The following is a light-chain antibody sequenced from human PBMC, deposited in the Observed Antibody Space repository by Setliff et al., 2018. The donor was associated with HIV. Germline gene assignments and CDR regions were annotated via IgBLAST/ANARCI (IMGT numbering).Light chain of an antibody. CDR3: QSYDSSLSAV. Sequence: QSVLTQPPSVSGAPGRRVTISCTGTSSNIGAGYGIHWYQQLPGTAPKLLIYGNNNRPSGVPNRFSGSSSGSSASLAITGLQAEDEADYYCQSYDSSLSAVFGTGTKVTVL. J-gene: IGLJ1*01. V-gene: IGLV1-40*01. CDR1: SSNIGAGYG. CDR2: GNN.